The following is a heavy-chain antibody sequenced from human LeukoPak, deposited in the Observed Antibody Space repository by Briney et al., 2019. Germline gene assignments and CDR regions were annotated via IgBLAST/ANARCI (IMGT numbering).Heavy chain of an antibody. CDR1: SGSISSSSYY. CDR3: ARLVTINTVTTARYWYFDL. CDR2: SYYSGST. J-gene: IGHJ2*01. Sequence: PSETLSLTCTVSSGSISSSSYYWGWIRQPPGKGLEWIGSSYYSGSTYYNPPLKSRVTISVDTSKNQFSLKLSSVTAADTAVYFCARLVTINTVTTARYWYFDLWGRGTLVTVSS. D-gene: IGHD4-17*01. V-gene: IGHV4-39*01.